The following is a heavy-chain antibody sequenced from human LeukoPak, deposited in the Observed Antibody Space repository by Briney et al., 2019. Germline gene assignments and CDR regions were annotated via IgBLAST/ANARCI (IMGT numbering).Heavy chain of an antibody. CDR1: GFTFSSYA. J-gene: IGHJ4*02. V-gene: IGHV3-23*01. D-gene: IGHD6-13*01. CDR3: AKGATSSWRTHDY. CDR2: SSNSGSST. Sequence: GGSLRLSCAASGFTFSSYAMSWVRQAPGKGLEWVSISSNSGSSTHYAGSVKGRFTISRDNSKDTLYLQMSSLRVEDTAVYYCAKGATSSWRTHDYWGQGTLVTVSS.